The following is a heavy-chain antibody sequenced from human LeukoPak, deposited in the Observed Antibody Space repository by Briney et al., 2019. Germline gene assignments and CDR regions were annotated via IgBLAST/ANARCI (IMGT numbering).Heavy chain of an antibody. CDR1: GFTFSSYW. D-gene: IGHD2-2*02. Sequence: GGSLRLSCAASGFTFSSYWMSWVRQAPGKGLEWVANIKQDGSEKYYVDSVKGRFTISRDNDKNSLYLQMNSLRAEDTAVYYCARGYCGSTSCYTTPDVWGQGTTVTVSS. J-gene: IGHJ6*02. CDR3: ARGYCGSTSCYTTPDV. CDR2: IKQDGSEK. V-gene: IGHV3-7*03.